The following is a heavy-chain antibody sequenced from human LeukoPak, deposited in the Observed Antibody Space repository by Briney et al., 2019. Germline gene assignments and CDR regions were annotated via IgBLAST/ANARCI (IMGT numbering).Heavy chain of an antibody. V-gene: IGHV1-2*02. Sequence: GASVKVSCKASGYTFTGYYMHWVRQAPGQGLEWMGWINPNSGGTNYAQKFQGRDTMTRDTSISTAYMELSRLRSDDTAVYYCAGIPPGYCTNGVCHKGMDVWGQGTAVTVSS. J-gene: IGHJ6*02. CDR2: INPNSGGT. CDR3: AGIPPGYCTNGVCHKGMDV. CDR1: GYTFTGYY. D-gene: IGHD2-8*01.